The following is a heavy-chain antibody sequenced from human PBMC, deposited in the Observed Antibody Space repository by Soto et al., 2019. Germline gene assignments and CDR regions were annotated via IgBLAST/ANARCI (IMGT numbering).Heavy chain of an antibody. J-gene: IGHJ4*02. CDR1: GFTFSSYA. CDR2: IGGSDGRP. Sequence: PGGSLRLSCGASGFTFSSYAMSWVRQAPGKGLEWVSAIGGSDGRPYYADSVKGRFAISRDNSKNTLFLQMSSLRAEDSAVYYCEKSSHLYVVPAAVYFDDWGQGTLVTVSS. CDR3: EKSSHLYVVPAAVYFDD. V-gene: IGHV3-23*01. D-gene: IGHD2-2*01.